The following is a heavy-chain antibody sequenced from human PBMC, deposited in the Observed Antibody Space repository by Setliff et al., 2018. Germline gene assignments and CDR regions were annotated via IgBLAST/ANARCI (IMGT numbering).Heavy chain of an antibody. D-gene: IGHD6-19*01. Sequence: GSLRLSSLPPLFTFTTDVIHCVRPAPGKGLEWVAALMWFEGSKQYYADSVMGRFIISRDNSKNTLYLQMNSLTAEDTAVYYCAKDHHALYIAVAGTPFNWGQGTLVTVSS. CDR2: MWFEGSKQ. CDR1: LFTFTTDV. J-gene: IGHJ1*01. V-gene: IGHV3-33*06. CDR3: AKDHHALYIAVAGTPFN.